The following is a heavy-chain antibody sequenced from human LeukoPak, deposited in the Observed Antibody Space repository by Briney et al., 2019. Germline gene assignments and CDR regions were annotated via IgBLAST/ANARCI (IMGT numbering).Heavy chain of an antibody. V-gene: IGHV1-2*06. D-gene: IGHD3-3*01. Sequence: ASVKVSCKASGYTFTGYYMHWVRQAPGQGLEWMGRINPNSGGTNYAQKFQGRVTMTRDTSISTAYMELSRLRSDDTAVYYCARYYDFWSGYPVVMVDVWGQGTTVTVSS. J-gene: IGHJ6*02. CDR2: INPNSGGT. CDR3: ARYYDFWSGYPVVMVDV. CDR1: GYTFTGYY.